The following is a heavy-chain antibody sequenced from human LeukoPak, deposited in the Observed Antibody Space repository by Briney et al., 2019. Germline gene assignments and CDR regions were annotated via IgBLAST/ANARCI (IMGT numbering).Heavy chain of an antibody. V-gene: IGHV4-59*02. CDR3: ARRSGGYSSSWYSY. D-gene: IGHD6-13*01. CDR1: GGSVSDYY. CDR2: IYHTGST. J-gene: IGHJ4*02. Sequence: SETLSLTCTISGGSVSDYYWSWIRQSPGKGLEWIGYIYHTGSTSYSPSLKSRVTISVDTSKNQFSLKLSSVTAADTAVYYCARRSGGYSSSWYSYWGQGTLVTVSS.